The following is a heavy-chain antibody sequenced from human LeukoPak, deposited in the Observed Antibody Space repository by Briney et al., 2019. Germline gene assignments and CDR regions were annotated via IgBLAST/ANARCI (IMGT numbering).Heavy chain of an antibody. V-gene: IGHV4-39*07. CDR3: ARVSRILTGQYYYYYMDV. J-gene: IGHJ6*03. CDR1: SGSISTSNYY. CDR2: IFYTGST. Sequence: SETLSLTCTVSSGSISTSNYYWGWVRQPPGKALEWIGNIFYTGSTYYSPSLKSRVTISLDTSRNQFSLRLNSVTAADTAVYYCARVSRILTGQYYYYYMDVWGKGTTVTVSS. D-gene: IGHD3-9*01.